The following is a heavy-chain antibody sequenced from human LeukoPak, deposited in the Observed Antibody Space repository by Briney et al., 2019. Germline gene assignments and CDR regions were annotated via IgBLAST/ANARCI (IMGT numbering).Heavy chain of an antibody. Sequence: ASVRVSCKPSGYTFSTYGISWVRQAPGQGLEWMRWISTYNGNTYYALKLQGRVTMTTDTSTSTAYMELRSLRSDDTAVYYCAREKTRLAAGDAFDIWGQGTMVTVSS. CDR2: ISTYNGNT. V-gene: IGHV1-18*01. J-gene: IGHJ3*02. CDR1: GYTFSTYG. D-gene: IGHD6-13*01. CDR3: AREKTRLAAGDAFDI.